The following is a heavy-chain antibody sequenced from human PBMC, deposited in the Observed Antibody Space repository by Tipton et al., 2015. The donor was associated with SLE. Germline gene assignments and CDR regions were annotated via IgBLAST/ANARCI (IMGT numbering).Heavy chain of an antibody. CDR2: ISGSGSTI. J-gene: IGHJ6*03. CDR1: GFTFSSYE. CDR3: ARGVGYYYYMDV. Sequence: SLRLSCAASGFTFSSYEMNWVRQAPGKGLEWVSYISGSGSTIYYADSVKGRFTISRDNSKNTLYLQMNSLRAEDTAVYYCARGVGYYYYMDVWGKGTTVTVSS. V-gene: IGHV3-48*03. D-gene: IGHD1-26*01.